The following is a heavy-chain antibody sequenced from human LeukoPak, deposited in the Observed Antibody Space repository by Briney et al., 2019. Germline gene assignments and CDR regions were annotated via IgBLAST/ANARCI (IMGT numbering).Heavy chain of an antibody. Sequence: ASVKVSCKASGYTFTSYDINWVRQATGQGLEWMGWMNPNSGNTGYAQKFQGRVTMTRNTSISTAYMELSSLRSEDTAVYYCARGSPMIVENWFDPWGQGTLVTVSS. CDR3: ARGSPMIVENWFDP. CDR2: MNPNSGNT. J-gene: IGHJ5*02. V-gene: IGHV1-8*01. CDR1: GYTFTSYD. D-gene: IGHD3-22*01.